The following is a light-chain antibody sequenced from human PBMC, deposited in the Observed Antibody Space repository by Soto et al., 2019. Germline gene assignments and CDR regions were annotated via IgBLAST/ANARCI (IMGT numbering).Light chain of an antibody. J-gene: IGKJ5*01. CDR1: QSVLYSSNNKNY. CDR3: QQYYTTPLT. CDR2: WAS. V-gene: IGKV4-1*01. Sequence: DIVMTPSPASLAVSLGERATINCKSSQSVLYSSNNKNYLTWYQQKPGQPPKLLIYWASTRESGVPDRFSGSGSGTDFTLTISSLQAEDVAVYYCQQYYTTPLTFGRGTRLEI.